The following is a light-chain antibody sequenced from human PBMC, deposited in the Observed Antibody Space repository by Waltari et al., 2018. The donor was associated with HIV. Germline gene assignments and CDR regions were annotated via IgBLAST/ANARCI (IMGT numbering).Light chain of an antibody. CDR2: RNK. J-gene: IGLJ3*02. Sequence: QSVLTQPPSASGTPGQSVTISCSGSSSNIGSNYVYWYQQLPGTAPKLLIYRNKQRPSGVPDRFSGFKSGTSASLAIIGLRSEDEADYYCAAWDDNLSGWVFGGGSKLTIL. CDR3: AAWDDNLSGWV. V-gene: IGLV1-47*01. CDR1: SSNIGSNY.